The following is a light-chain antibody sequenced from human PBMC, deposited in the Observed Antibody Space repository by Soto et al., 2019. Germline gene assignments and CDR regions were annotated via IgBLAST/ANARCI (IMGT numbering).Light chain of an antibody. J-gene: IGLJ2*01. CDR2: DVT. CDR1: ISDVGGYNY. V-gene: IGLV2-14*03. CDR3: SAYRSGSTVV. Sequence: QSALTQPASVSGSPGQSITISCTGTISDVGGYNYVSWYQQFSGKAPTLIIYDVTNRPSGISSRFSGSKSGETASLTISGLRAEDEAYYYGSAYRSGSTVVFGGGTKVTVL.